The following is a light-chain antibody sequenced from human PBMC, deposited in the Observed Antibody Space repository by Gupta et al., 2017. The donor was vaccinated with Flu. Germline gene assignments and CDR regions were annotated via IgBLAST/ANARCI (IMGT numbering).Light chain of an antibody. V-gene: IGKV1-39*01. CDR1: QSISSY. J-gene: IGKJ1*01. CDR3: QQRYSSSRT. CDR2: TAS. Sequence: PSSLSASVGDRVSITCRVSQSISSYLNWYQQKPGKAPQLIIYTASNVQSGVPSRFSGSGSGTDFTLTISRRQPEDFATYYCQQRYSSSRTFGQGTKVEIK.